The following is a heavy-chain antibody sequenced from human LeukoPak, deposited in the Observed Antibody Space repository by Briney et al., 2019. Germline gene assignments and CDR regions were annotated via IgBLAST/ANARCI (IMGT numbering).Heavy chain of an antibody. J-gene: IGHJ4*02. CDR3: ARGVGYSSGWPPYYFDY. D-gene: IGHD6-19*01. CDR1: GGSISSSSYY. CDR2: IYYSGST. Sequence: SEALSLTCTVSGGSISSSSYYWGWLRQPPGKGLEWFGSIYYSGSTYYNPSLKSRVTIAVDTSKNQFSLKLSSVTAADTAVYYCARGVGYSSGWPPYYFDYWGQGTLVTVSS. V-gene: IGHV4-39*07.